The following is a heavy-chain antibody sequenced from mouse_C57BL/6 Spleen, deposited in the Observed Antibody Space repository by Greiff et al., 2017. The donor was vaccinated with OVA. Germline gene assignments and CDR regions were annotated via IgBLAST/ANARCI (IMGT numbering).Heavy chain of an antibody. J-gene: IGHJ2*01. V-gene: IGHV5-17*01. CDR1: GFTFSDYG. Sequence: EVMLVESGGGLVKPGGSLKLSCAASGFTFSDYGMHWVRQAPEKGLEWVAYISSGSSTIYYAATVKGRFTISRDNAKNTLFLQMTSLRSEDTAMYYCARRNYGSSYGYFDYWGQGTTLTVSS. CDR3: ARRNYGSSYGYFDY. CDR2: ISSGSSTI. D-gene: IGHD1-1*01.